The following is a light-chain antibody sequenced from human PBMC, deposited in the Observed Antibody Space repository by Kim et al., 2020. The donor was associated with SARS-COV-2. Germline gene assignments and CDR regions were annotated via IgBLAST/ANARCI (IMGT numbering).Light chain of an antibody. CDR1: QSVSSTN. V-gene: IGKV3-20*01. CDR3: QQYDNSLYT. J-gene: IGKJ2*01. Sequence: PGESVTLSCRATQSVSSTNLAWYHQRPGHAPRLLIYATSTRAKGIPDRFSGSGSGTDITLTISRLEPEDFAVYYCQQYDNSLYTFGQGTKLEI. CDR2: ATS.